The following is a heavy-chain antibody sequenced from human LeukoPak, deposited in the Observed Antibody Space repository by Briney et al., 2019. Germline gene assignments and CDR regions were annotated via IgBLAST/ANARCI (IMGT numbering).Heavy chain of an antibody. V-gene: IGHV4-30-2*01. Sequence: SETLSLTCDVSGGSITSDIYYWSWIRQPPGKGREWIGYILHSGSTYNNPSLKSRVTISVDTSKSQFSLRLSSVTAADAAVYYCARTRDFWSGFFDYWGQGTLVTVSS. CDR3: ARTRDFWSGFFDY. CDR2: ILHSGST. D-gene: IGHD3-3*01. CDR1: GGSITSDIYY. J-gene: IGHJ4*02.